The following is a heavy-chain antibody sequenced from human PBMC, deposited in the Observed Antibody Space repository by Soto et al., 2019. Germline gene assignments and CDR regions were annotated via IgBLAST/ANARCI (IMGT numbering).Heavy chain of an antibody. Sequence: QVQLVQSGAEVKKPGSSVKVSCKASGGTFSSYAISWVRQAPGQGLEWMGGIMPIFGTANYAQKFQGRVTITADESTSTAYMELSSLRSEDTAVYYCARGDEYYDILTGYYDFDYWGQGTLVTVSS. D-gene: IGHD3-9*01. J-gene: IGHJ4*02. CDR3: ARGDEYYDILTGYYDFDY. V-gene: IGHV1-69*01. CDR1: GGTFSSYA. CDR2: IMPIFGTA.